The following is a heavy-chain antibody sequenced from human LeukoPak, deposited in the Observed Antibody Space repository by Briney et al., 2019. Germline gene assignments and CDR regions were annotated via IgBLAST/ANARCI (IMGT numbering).Heavy chain of an antibody. J-gene: IGHJ5*02. CDR2: INHSGST. CDR1: GGSFSGYY. Sequence: SETLSLTCAVYGGSFSGYYWSWIRQPPGKGLEWIGEINHSGSTNYNPSLKSRVTISVDTSKNQFSLKLSSVTAADTAAYYCARHLRVFFDHRLLRFDPWGQGTLVTVSS. CDR3: ARHLRVFFDHRLLRFDP. D-gene: IGHD2-15*01. V-gene: IGHV4-34*01.